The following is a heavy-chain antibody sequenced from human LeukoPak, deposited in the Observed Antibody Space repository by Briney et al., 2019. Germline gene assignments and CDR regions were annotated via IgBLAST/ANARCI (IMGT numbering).Heavy chain of an antibody. V-gene: IGHV4-61*01. CDR2: IYYSGST. J-gene: IGHJ4*02. D-gene: IGHD3-10*01. Sequence: SETLSLTCTVSGGSVSSGSYYWSWIRQPPGKGLEWIGYIYYSGSTNYNPSLKSRVTISVDTSKNQFSLKLSSVTAADTAVYYCARVGDYYGSPFDYWGQGTLVTVSS. CDR1: GGSVSSGSYY. CDR3: ARVGDYYGSPFDY.